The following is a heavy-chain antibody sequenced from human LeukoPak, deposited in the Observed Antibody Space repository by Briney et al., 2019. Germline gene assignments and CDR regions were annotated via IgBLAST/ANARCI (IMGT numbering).Heavy chain of an antibody. CDR2: INSDGSSA. Sequence: PGGSLRLSCAASGFTFSSYWMHWVRQAPGKGLVWVSRINSDGSSASYADSVKGRFTISRDNAKNTLYLQMNSLRAEDTAVYYCARDSSSDYVLFDIWGQGTMVTVSS. J-gene: IGHJ3*02. V-gene: IGHV3-74*01. D-gene: IGHD3-16*01. CDR3: ARDSSSDYVLFDI. CDR1: GFTFSSYW.